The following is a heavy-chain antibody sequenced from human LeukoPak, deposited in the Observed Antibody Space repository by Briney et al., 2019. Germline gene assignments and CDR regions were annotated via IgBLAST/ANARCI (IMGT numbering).Heavy chain of an antibody. CDR1: GGSVSSGSYY. CDR2: IYYSGST. V-gene: IGHV4-61*01. D-gene: IGHD4-17*01. CDR3: ARDSNPGGVFYGDYLGTPADNDAFDI. Sequence: PSETLSLTCTVSGGSVSSGSYYWSWIRQPPGKGLEWIGYIYYSGSTNYNPSLKSRVTISVDTSENQFSLKLSSVTAADTAVYYCARDSNPGGVFYGDYLGTPADNDAFDIWGQGTMVTVSS. J-gene: IGHJ3*02.